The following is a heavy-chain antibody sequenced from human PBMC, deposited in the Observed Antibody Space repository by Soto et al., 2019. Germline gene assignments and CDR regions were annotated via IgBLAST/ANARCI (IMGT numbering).Heavy chain of an antibody. Sequence: QVQLVPSGAEVKKPGASVKVSCTASGYTFTSYGISWVRPAPGQGLEWMGWISAYNGNTNYAQKLQGRVTMTTDTSTSTAYMELRSLRSDDTAVYYCARDPQGYDFWSGYGGVDYWGQGTLVTVSS. CDR3: ARDPQGYDFWSGYGGVDY. CDR1: GYTFTSYG. J-gene: IGHJ4*02. D-gene: IGHD3-3*01. V-gene: IGHV1-18*01. CDR2: ISAYNGNT.